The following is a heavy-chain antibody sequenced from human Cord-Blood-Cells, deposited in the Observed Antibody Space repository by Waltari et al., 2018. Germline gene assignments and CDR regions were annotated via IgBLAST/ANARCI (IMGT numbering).Heavy chain of an antibody. V-gene: IGHV5-51*01. D-gene: IGHD6-13*01. CDR3: ARRSIAAAYYGMDV. CDR2: IYPGDSDT. J-gene: IGHJ6*02. Sequence: EVQLVQSGAEVNKPGEHLKIHCTGSGHSFTSSWIRWARQLPGKGLEWMGIIYPGDSDTRYSPSFQGQVTISADKYISTAYLQWSSLKASDTAMYYCARRSIAAAYYGMDVWGQGTTVTVSS. CDR1: GHSFTSSW.